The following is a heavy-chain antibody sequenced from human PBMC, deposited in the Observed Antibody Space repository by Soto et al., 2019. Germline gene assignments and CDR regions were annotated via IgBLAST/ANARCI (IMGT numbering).Heavy chain of an antibody. Sequence: QAGGSLRLSCKVSELPFSDFGFHWVRQAPGKGLEWVAIISYDGGKKLYADSVKGRFTVSRDNSRRMIYLQMNSLGSEDTALYYCAKTATYFDDYHTTGYSSEDYWGRGTLVTVSS. CDR3: AKTATYFDDYHTTGYSSEDY. D-gene: IGHD3-22*01. V-gene: IGHV3-30*18. CDR2: ISYDGGKK. J-gene: IGHJ4*01. CDR1: ELPFSDFG.